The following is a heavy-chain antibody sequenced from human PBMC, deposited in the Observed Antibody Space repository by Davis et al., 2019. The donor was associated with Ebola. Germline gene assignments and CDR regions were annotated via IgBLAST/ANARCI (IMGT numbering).Heavy chain of an antibody. CDR1: GFTLTNYA. D-gene: IGHD3-22*01. CDR3: ARDHIYSSGNDY. Sequence: AASVKVSCKASGFTLTNYAIHWVRQAPGQRLEWMGWINAGNGNTKYSQKFQGRVTITRDTSASTAYMELSSLRSEDTAVYYCARDHIYSSGNDYWGQGTLVTVSS. J-gene: IGHJ4*02. V-gene: IGHV1-3*01. CDR2: INAGNGNT.